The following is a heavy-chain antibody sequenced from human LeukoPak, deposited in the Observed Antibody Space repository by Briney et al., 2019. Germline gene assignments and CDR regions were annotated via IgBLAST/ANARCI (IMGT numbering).Heavy chain of an antibody. V-gene: IGHV1-8*03. CDR3: ARREVGAYFDY. CDR1: GGTFSSYA. D-gene: IGHD1-26*01. Sequence: ASVKVSCKASGGTFSSYAINWVRQATGQGLEWMGWMNPNSGNTGYAQKFQGRVTITRNTSISTAYMELSSLRSEDTAVYYCARREVGAYFDYWGQGTLVTVSS. CDR2: MNPNSGNT. J-gene: IGHJ4*02.